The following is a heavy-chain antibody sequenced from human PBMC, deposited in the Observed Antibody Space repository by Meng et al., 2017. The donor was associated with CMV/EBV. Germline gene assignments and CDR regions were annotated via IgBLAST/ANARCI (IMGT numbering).Heavy chain of an antibody. CDR1: GGSIGRGADY. CDR3: ARDNRRGGVDY. D-gene: IGHD3-3*01. J-gene: IGHJ4*02. CDR2: IYYSGRP. Sequence: QVQLLGSGPARLNPSQTLALTCNVSGGSIGRGADYWSWISQPPGKGLEWIGYIYYSGRPYYNPSLKSRVTISVDTSKNQFSLKLSSVTAADTAVYYCARDNRRGGVDYWGQGTLVTVSS. V-gene: IGHV4-30-4*08.